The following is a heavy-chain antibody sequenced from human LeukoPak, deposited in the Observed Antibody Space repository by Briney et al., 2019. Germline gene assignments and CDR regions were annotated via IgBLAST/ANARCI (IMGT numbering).Heavy chain of an antibody. V-gene: IGHV3-74*01. CDR2: INPDGTST. CDR3: ASLTHYNSRSFAFDI. D-gene: IGHD3-22*01. J-gene: IGHJ3*02. CDR1: GFIFSRYW. Sequence: GGSLRPSCAASGFIFSRYWMYWVCQAPGKGLVWVSHINPDGTSTNYGDFVKGRFTISRDNAKNTLYLQMNSLRAEDTALYFCASLTHYNSRSFAFDIWGHGTMVTVSS.